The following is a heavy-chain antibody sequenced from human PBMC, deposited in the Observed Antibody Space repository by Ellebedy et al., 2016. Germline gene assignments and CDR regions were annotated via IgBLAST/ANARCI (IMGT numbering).Heavy chain of an antibody. CDR2: INRDGSDT. Sequence: GESLKISCAASGFDFSVSWMHWVRQAPGKGLVWVSHINRDGSDTRYADSVKGRFTISRDNAKNTVYLQMNSLRGEDTAVYYCTRDRNYDTLPLPYYSLDVWGQGTTVTVSS. CDR1: GFDFSVSW. D-gene: IGHD3-9*01. J-gene: IGHJ6*02. CDR3: TRDRNYDTLPLPYYSLDV. V-gene: IGHV3-74*01.